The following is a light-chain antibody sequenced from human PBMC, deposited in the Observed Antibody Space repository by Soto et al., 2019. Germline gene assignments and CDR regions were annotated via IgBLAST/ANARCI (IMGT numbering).Light chain of an antibody. CDR3: QQYNSYPWT. Sequence: DRVTITCRASQSISSWLAWYQQKPGKAPKLLIYDASSLESGVPSRFSGSGSGTEFTLTISSLQPDDFATYYCQQYNSYPWTFGQGTKVEIK. V-gene: IGKV1-5*01. CDR2: DAS. J-gene: IGKJ1*01. CDR1: QSISSW.